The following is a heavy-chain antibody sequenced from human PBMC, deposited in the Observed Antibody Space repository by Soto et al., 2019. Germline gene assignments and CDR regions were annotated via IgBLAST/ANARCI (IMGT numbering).Heavy chain of an antibody. CDR3: ARNLYGRAFDI. CDR2: INAGNGNT. D-gene: IGHD2-8*01. V-gene: IGHV1-3*01. CDR1: GYTFTSYA. Sequence: GASVKVSCKASGYTFTSYAMHRVRQAPGQRLEWMGWINAGNGNTKYSQKFHDRDTMTTNRFTDTAYMELSSLTLDDTAVYFCARNLYGRAFDIWGQGTMVTVSS. J-gene: IGHJ3*02.